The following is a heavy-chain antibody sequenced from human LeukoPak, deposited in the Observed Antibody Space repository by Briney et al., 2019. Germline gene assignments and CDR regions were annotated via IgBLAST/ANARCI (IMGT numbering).Heavy chain of an antibody. CDR2: IYMGGTT. CDR3: AALARDY. J-gene: IGHJ4*02. CDR1: GFTVSSNY. Sequence: GGSLRLSCAASGFTVSSNYMSWVRQAPGKGLEWVSVIYMGGTTYYVDSVKGRFTISRDNSKNTLYLQMNSLRVEDTAVYYCAALARDYWGQGILVTVSS. V-gene: IGHV3-53*01. D-gene: IGHD3-3*02.